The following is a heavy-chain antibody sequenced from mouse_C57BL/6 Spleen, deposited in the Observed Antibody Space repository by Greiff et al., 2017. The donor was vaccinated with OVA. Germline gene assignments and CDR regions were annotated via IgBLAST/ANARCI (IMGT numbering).Heavy chain of an antibody. CDR1: GFSLTSYG. CDR3: AVRYGGYHYYAMDY. V-gene: IGHV2-9*01. J-gene: IGHJ4*01. CDR2: IWGGGST. Sequence: VKLVESGPGLVAPSQSLSITCTVSGFSLTSYGVDWVRQPPGKGLEWLGVIWGGGSTNYNSALMSRLSISKDNSMSQVFLKMNSLQTDDTAMYYCAVRYGGYHYYAMDYWGQGTSVTVSS. D-gene: IGHD2-3*01.